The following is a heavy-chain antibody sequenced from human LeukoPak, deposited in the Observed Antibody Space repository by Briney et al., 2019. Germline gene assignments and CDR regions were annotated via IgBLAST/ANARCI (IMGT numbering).Heavy chain of an antibody. CDR1: GGTFSSYA. CDR3: ASLSFYSRGWYHFQH. D-gene: IGHD6-19*01. J-gene: IGHJ1*01. Sequence: SVKVSCKASGGTFSSYAISWVRQAPGQGLEWMGGIIPIFGTANYAQKFQGRVTITADESTSTAYMELSSLRSEDTAVYYCASLSFYSRGWYHFQHWGQGTLVTVSS. V-gene: IGHV1-69*01. CDR2: IIPIFGTA.